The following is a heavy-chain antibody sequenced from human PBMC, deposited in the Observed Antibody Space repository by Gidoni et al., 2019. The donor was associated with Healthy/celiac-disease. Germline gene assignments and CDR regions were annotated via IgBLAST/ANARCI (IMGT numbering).Heavy chain of an antibody. Sequence: EVQLVESGGGLVKPGGSLGLPCAASGFPFVSYSMNWVRQAPGKGLGWVSSISSSSSYIYYADSVKGRFTISRDNAKNSLYLQMNSLRAEDTAVYYCARSVIGAYYYGMDVWGQGTTVTVSS. CDR3: ARSVIGAYYYGMDV. CDR1: GFPFVSYS. V-gene: IGHV3-21*01. J-gene: IGHJ6*02. D-gene: IGHD5-12*01. CDR2: ISSSSSYI.